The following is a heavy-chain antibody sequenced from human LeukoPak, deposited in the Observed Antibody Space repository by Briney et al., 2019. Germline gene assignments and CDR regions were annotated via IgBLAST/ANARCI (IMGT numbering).Heavy chain of an antibody. CDR3: ARVVAVVVPADYYFDY. J-gene: IGHJ4*02. D-gene: IGHD2-2*01. Sequence: PSETLSLTCTVSGGSISSSSYYWDWIRQPPGKGLEWIGSIYYSGSTYFNPSLKSRVTISVDTSKNQFSLKLSSVTAADTAVYYCARVVAVVVPADYYFDYWGQGTLVTVSS. V-gene: IGHV4-39*07. CDR2: IYYSGST. CDR1: GGSISSSSYY.